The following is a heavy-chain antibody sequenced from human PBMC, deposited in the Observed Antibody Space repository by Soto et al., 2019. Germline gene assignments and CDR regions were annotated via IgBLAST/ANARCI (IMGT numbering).Heavy chain of an antibody. CDR3: ARGADRGQRMGAFDI. J-gene: IGHJ3*02. CDR2: IYYSGST. V-gene: IGHV4-31*03. D-gene: IGHD1-26*01. Sequence: QVQLQESGPGLVKPSQTLSLTCTVSGGSISSGGYYWSWIRQHPGKGLEWIGYIYYSGSTYYNPSLKGRVTISVDTSKNQFSLKLSSVTAADTAVYYCARGADRGQRMGAFDIWGQGTMVTVSS. CDR1: GGSISSGGYY.